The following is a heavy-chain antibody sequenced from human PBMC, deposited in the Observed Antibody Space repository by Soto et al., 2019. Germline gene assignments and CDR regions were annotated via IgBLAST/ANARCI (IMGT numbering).Heavy chain of an antibody. J-gene: IGHJ6*02. D-gene: IGHD6-6*01. CDR1: GGTFSSYA. Sequence: QVQLVQSGAGVKKPGSSVKVSCKASGGTFSSYAISWVRQAPGQGLEWMGGIIPIFGTANYAQKFQGRVKITEAESTSTAYVELCSLGSEDTAVYYCARGLAAPPIYYYYGMDVCGQGTTVTVSS. CDR3: ARGLAAPPIYYYYGMDV. CDR2: IIPIFGTA. V-gene: IGHV1-69*01.